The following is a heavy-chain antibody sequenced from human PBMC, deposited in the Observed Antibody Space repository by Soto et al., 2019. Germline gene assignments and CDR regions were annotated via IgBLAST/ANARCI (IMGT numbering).Heavy chain of an antibody. J-gene: IGHJ4*02. CDR3: ARGGTPIDY. Sequence: SVNVHCKASGSAFTKVGISSVRQAPGHGLESTXWISAXHGNTNSAQNXXGRITTTXXTSTSTAYLELRRIRSDDTAVYYCARGGTPIDYCGQGTLVTASS. V-gene: IGHV1-18*01. D-gene: IGHD3-16*01. CDR2: ISAXHGNT. CDR1: GSAFTKVG.